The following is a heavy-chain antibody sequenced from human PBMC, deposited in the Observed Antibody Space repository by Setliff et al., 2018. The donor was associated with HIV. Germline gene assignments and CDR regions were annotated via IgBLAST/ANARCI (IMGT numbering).Heavy chain of an antibody. Sequence: GGSLRLSCAGSGSGGSGFTFSDYYMSWVRQAPGRGPEWVSSISIGSGGAIDYADSVQGRFTISRDNSKNSLYLQMNGMRVEDTGVYYCARDSEPGTRVAGTTGLDYWGQGSLVTVSS. CDR3: ARDSEPGTRVAGTTGLDY. J-gene: IGHJ4*02. D-gene: IGHD6-19*01. CDR1: GFTFSDYY. V-gene: IGHV3-11*04. CDR2: ISIGSGGAI.